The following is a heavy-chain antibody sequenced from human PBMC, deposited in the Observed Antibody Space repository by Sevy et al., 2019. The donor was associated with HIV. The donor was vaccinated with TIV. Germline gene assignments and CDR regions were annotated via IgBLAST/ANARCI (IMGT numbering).Heavy chain of an antibody. CDR2: LSFGCGEI. CDR3: AREGCTKPHDY. Sequence: GGSLRLSCAASGFTFSKYSMSWVRQPPGKGLEWVSTLSFGCGEINYADSVKDRFIFSSDNSKSSVYQQMNNLRPEDTAVYYCAREGCTKPHDYWGQGTLVTVSS. CDR1: GFTFSKYS. V-gene: IGHV3-23*01. D-gene: IGHD2-8*01. J-gene: IGHJ4*02.